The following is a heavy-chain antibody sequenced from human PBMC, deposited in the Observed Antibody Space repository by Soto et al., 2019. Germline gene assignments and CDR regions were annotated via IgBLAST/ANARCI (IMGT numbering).Heavy chain of an antibody. CDR1: GFNFDDYA. Sequence: EVQLVESGGDLVQPGRSLRLSCAASGFNFDDYAMHWVRQAPGKGLEWVSGISWNSGSIGYADSVKGRFTISRDNAKNSLYLQMNSQRAEDTALYYCAKDIWELSYYFDYWGQGTLVTVSS. D-gene: IGHD3-16*02. J-gene: IGHJ4*02. CDR2: ISWNSGSI. CDR3: AKDIWELSYYFDY. V-gene: IGHV3-9*01.